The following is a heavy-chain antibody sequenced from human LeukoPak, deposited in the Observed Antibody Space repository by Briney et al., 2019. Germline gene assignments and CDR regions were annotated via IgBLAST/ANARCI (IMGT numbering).Heavy chain of an antibody. CDR1: GGSISSGGYY. D-gene: IGHD6-6*01. V-gene: IGHV4-30-2*01. CDR2: IYHSGST. J-gene: IGHJ4*02. Sequence: SETLSLTCTVSGGSISSGGYYWSWIRQPPGKGLEWIGYIYHSGSTYYNPSLKSRVAILVDRSKNQFSLKLSSVTAADTAVYYCARTSHSSSPHFDYWGQGTLVTVSS. CDR3: ARTSHSSSPHFDY.